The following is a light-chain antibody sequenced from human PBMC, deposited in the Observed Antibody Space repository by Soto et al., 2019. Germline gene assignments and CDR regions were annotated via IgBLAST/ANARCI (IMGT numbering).Light chain of an antibody. Sequence: EIVLTQSPATLSLSPGERATLSCRVSQSISNYLAWYQQQPGQAPRLLIYDASNRATGIPARFSASGSGTDFTLTIDSLEPEDSALYYCQHRGTWLLSFGGGTKVEIK. J-gene: IGKJ4*01. CDR2: DAS. CDR1: QSISNY. CDR3: QHRGTWLLS. V-gene: IGKV3-11*01.